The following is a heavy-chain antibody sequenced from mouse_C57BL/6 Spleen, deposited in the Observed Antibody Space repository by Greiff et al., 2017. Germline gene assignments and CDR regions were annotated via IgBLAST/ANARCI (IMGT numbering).Heavy chain of an antibody. CDR2: IHPNSGST. D-gene: IGHD1-1*01. CDR3: AREGGSYYGSSYPAWFAY. CDR1: GYTFTSYW. J-gene: IGHJ3*01. Sequence: QVQLQQSGAELVKPGASVKLSCKASGYTFTSYWMHWVKQRPGQGLEWIGMIHPNSGSTTYNETFKSKATLTVDKSSSTAYMQLSSLTSEYSAVYYCAREGGSYYGSSYPAWFAYWGQGTLVTVSA. V-gene: IGHV1-64*01.